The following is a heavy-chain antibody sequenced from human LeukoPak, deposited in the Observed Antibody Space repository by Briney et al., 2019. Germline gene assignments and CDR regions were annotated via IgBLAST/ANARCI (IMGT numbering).Heavy chain of an antibody. Sequence: PGRSLRLSCADSGFTFSSHWMHWVRQAPGKGLVWVSRIKYDASSTSYADSVKGRFTISRDNAKNTLYLQMNSLRAEDTAVYYCARGATYAYYQDYWGQGTLVTVSS. D-gene: IGHD1-26*01. CDR3: ARGATYAYYQDY. V-gene: IGHV3-74*01. CDR2: IKYDASST. CDR1: GFTFSSHW. J-gene: IGHJ4*02.